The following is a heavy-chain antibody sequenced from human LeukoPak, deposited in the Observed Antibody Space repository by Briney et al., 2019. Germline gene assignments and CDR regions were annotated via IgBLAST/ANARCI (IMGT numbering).Heavy chain of an antibody. CDR1: GGSFSGYY. D-gene: IGHD1-14*01. Sequence: SETLSLTCAVYGGSFSGYYWSWIRQPPGKGLKWIGEINHSGSTNYNPSLKSRVTISVDTSKNQFSLKLSSVTAADTAVYYCARNKVRSGLKYYFDYWGQGTLVTVSS. J-gene: IGHJ4*02. V-gene: IGHV4-34*01. CDR2: INHSGST. CDR3: ARNKVRSGLKYYFDY.